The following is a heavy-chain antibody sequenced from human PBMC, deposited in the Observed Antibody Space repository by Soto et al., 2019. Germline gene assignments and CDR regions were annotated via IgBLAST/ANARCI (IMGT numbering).Heavy chain of an antibody. CDR2: IRSGGDT. D-gene: IGHD4-17*01. J-gene: IGHJ1*01. Sequence: EVQLVESGGDLVQPGGSLRLSCAASGFTVTSDYMNWVRQAPGKGLEWVSLIRSGGDTYYADSVKGRFTISRDHSKNTLSLQMNSLRAEDTAVYYCAIGMDYAKIHHWGQGTLVTVSS. CDR1: GFTVTSDY. CDR3: AIGMDYAKIHH. V-gene: IGHV3-66*01.